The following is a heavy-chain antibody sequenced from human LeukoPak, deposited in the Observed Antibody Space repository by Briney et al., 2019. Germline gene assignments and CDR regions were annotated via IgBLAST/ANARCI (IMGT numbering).Heavy chain of an antibody. D-gene: IGHD3-3*01. CDR2: IYLSGST. V-gene: IGHV4-38-2*01. J-gene: IGHJ5*02. CDR3: ARGSGSTIFGVVTRANWFDP. CDR1: GYSISSGYY. Sequence: SETLSLTCAVSGYSISSGYYCGWIRQPPGKGLEWIGSIYLSGSTYSNPTLKSRVTISADTTKNTFSMKLSTVTAADTAVYYCARGSGSTIFGVVTRANWFDPGGQGTLVTVSS.